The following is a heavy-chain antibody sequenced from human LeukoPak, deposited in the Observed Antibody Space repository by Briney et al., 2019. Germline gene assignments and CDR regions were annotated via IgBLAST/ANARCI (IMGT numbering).Heavy chain of an antibody. Sequence: GGSLRLSCAASGFTLSKFWMAWVSQAPGRGLEWVATIAANGKDKDYEDALQGRFTISRDNTRNSLSLRIDSLRAEDTAQYYCAREVFFQFDNWGQGALVTVSS. J-gene: IGHJ4*02. V-gene: IGHV3-7*03. CDR3: AREVFFQFDN. CDR1: GFTLSKFW. CDR2: IAANGKDK.